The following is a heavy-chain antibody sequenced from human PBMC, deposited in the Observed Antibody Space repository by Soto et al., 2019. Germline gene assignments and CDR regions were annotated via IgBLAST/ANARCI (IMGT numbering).Heavy chain of an antibody. V-gene: IGHV3-33*01. CDR3: ARDRGYGDYRGLYYYGMDV. CDR2: ICYDGSNK. D-gene: IGHD4-17*01. CDR1: GFTFSSYG. Sequence: QVQLVESGGGVVQPGRSLRLSCAASGFTFSSYGMHWVRQAPGKGLEWVAGICYDGSNKYYADSVKGRFTISRDKSKNTLYLQMNSLRAEDTAVYYCARDRGYGDYRGLYYYGMDVWGQGTTVTVSS. J-gene: IGHJ6*02.